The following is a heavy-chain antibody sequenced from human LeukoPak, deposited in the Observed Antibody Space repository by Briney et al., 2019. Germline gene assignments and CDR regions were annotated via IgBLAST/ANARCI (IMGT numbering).Heavy chain of an antibody. D-gene: IGHD4-11*01. CDR2: INQHGSEK. J-gene: IGHJ4*02. CDR1: GFTFSSHW. Sequence: LPGGSLRLSCAASGFTFSSHWMSWVRQAPGKGLEWVANINQHGSEKYYVDSMKGRFTISRDNAKNSLYLQMNSLRAEDAAVYYCGRAGYSGALDYWGQGTLVTVSS. V-gene: IGHV3-7*03. CDR3: GRAGYSGALDY.